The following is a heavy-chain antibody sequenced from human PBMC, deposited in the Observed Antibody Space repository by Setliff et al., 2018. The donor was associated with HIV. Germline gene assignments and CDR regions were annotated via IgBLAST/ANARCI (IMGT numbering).Heavy chain of an antibody. V-gene: IGHV4-38-2*01. CDR1: GYSISSGYY. Sequence: PSETLSLTCAVPGYSISSGYYWGWIRQPPGKGLEWIGNIYHTGSISYNPSLKSRVTISVDMSKNHFSLKLSSVTAADTAVYYCARGASGGFLEWSIRGSWYDPWVQGTLVTVSS. CDR3: ARGASGGFLEWSIRGSWYDP. CDR2: IYHTGSI. J-gene: IGHJ5*02. D-gene: IGHD3-3*01.